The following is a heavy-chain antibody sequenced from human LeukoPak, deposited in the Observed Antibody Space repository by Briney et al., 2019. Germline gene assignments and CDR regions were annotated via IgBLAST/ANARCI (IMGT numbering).Heavy chain of an antibody. D-gene: IGHD3-22*01. CDR3: AKRGVVIRVILVGFHKEAYYFDS. Sequence: GGSLRLSCAVSGITLSDYGISCVRQAPGKGLEWVAGISDSGGRTNYADSVKGRFTISRDNPKTTLILQMNSLRPEDTAVYFCAKRGVVIRVILVGFHKEAYYFDSWGQGALVTVSS. V-gene: IGHV3-23*01. CDR1: GITLSDYG. J-gene: IGHJ4*02. CDR2: ISDSGGRT.